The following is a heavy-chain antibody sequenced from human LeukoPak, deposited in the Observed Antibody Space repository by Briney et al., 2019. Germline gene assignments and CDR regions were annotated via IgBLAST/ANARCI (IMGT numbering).Heavy chain of an antibody. J-gene: IGHJ4*02. CDR1: GFTFSSYA. D-gene: IGHD3-3*02. CDR3: ARVSIYGVVTPPDF. CDR2: LSSDGNTK. V-gene: IGHV3-30*01. Sequence: PGGSLRLSCAASGFTFSSYAMHWVRQAPGKGLEWVAVLSSDGNTKYYADSVKGRFTISRDNSKNTVLLQMNSLRPEDTAVYYCARVSIYGVVTPPDFWGQGTLVTVSS.